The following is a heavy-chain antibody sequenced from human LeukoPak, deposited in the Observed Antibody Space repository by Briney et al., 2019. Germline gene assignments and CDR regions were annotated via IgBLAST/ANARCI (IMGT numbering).Heavy chain of an antibody. J-gene: IGHJ5*02. V-gene: IGHV1-69*13. D-gene: IGHD6-13*01. CDR1: GYTFTSYD. Sequence: SVKVSRKASGYTFTSYDINWVRQAPGQGLEWMGGIIPIFGTANYAQKFQGRVTIIADESMSTAYMELSSLRSEDTAVYYCVRLQLVENWIDPWGQGTLVTVSS. CDR2: IIPIFGTA. CDR3: VRLQLVENWIDP.